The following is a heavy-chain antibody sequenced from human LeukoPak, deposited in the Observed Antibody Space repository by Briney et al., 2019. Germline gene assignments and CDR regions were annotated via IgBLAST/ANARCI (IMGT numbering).Heavy chain of an antibody. J-gene: IGHJ4*02. CDR3: ARDPYDSSGYYSDY. D-gene: IGHD3-22*01. Sequence: GASVKVSCKASGGTFSSYAISWVQQAPGQGLEWMGRIIPIFGTANYAQKFQGRVTITTDESTSTAYMELSSLRSEDTAVYYCARDPYDSSGYYSDYWGQGTLVTVSS. CDR2: IIPIFGTA. V-gene: IGHV1-69*05. CDR1: GGTFSSYA.